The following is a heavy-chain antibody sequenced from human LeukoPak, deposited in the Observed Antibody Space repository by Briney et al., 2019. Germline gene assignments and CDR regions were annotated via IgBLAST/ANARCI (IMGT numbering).Heavy chain of an antibody. CDR3: AKDLGYRAEYFQH. D-gene: IGHD3-16*02. J-gene: IGHJ1*01. CDR2: IRYDGSNK. V-gene: IGHV3-30*02. Sequence: GGSLRLSCAASGFTFSSYGMHWVRQAPGKGLEWVAFIRYDGSNKYYADSVKGRFTISRDNSKNTLYLQMNSLRAEDTAVYYCAKDLGYRAEYFQHWGQGTLVTVSS. CDR1: GFTFSSYG.